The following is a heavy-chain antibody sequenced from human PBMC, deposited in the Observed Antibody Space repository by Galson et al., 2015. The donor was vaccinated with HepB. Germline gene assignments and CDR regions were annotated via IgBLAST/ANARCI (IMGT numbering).Heavy chain of an antibody. V-gene: IGHV1-69*04. Sequence: SVKVSCKASGGTFSSYTISWVRQAPGQGLEWMGRIIPILGIANYAQKFQGRVTITADKSTSTAYMELSSLRSEDTAVYYCARDDVGGSYGVPDYWGQGTLVTVSS. D-gene: IGHD1-26*01. J-gene: IGHJ4*02. CDR1: GGTFSSYT. CDR3: ARDDVGGSYGVPDY. CDR2: IIPILGIA.